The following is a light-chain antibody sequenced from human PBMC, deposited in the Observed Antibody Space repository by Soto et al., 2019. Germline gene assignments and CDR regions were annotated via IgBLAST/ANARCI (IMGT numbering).Light chain of an antibody. Sequence: EIVLTQSPGTLSLSPGERATLSCRPSQSVNSAYLAWYQQKPGQAPRLLIYGASSRATGIPDRFSGSWSGTDFTLTISRLEPEDFAVYYCQQYVNSPQSPQTFGQGTKVEIK. CDR1: QSVNSAY. CDR3: QQYVNSPQSPQT. J-gene: IGKJ1*01. V-gene: IGKV3-20*01. CDR2: GAS.